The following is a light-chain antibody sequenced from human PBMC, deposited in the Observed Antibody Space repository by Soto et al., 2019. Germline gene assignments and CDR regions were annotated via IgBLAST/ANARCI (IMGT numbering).Light chain of an antibody. V-gene: IGKV1-5*01. CDR2: DAS. J-gene: IGKJ5*01. Sequence: DIEMTQSPSSLSASVRDTVTXTCXASQSISSWLAWYQQKPGKAPKVLIFDASSLESGVPSRFSGSGSGTDITLTISSLKPEDFATYYCQQTYDTPITCGRGTRLETK. CDR1: QSISSW. CDR3: QQTYDTPIT.